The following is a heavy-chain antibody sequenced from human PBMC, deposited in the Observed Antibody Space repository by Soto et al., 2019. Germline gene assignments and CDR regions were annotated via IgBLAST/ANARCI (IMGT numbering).Heavy chain of an antibody. CDR3: ARDIGSSWHEAFDI. J-gene: IGHJ3*02. CDR2: IIPILGIA. CDR1: GGTFSSYT. D-gene: IGHD6-13*01. V-gene: IGHV1-69*04. Sequence: SVKVSCKASGGTFSSYTISWVRQAPGQGLEWMGRIIPILGIANYAQKFQGRVTITADKSTSTAYMELSSLRSEDTAVYYCARDIGSSWHEAFDIWGKGTMVTVSS.